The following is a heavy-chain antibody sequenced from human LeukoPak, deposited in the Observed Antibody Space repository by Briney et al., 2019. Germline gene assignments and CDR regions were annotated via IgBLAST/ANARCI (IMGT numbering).Heavy chain of an antibody. CDR1: GFTFSSYS. CDR2: ISSSSSYI. D-gene: IGHD3-10*01. CDR3: ARIHPYGSGITDY. Sequence: GGSLRLSCAASGFTFSSYSMHWVRQAPGKGVGWVSSISSSSSYIYYADSVKGRFTISRDNAKNSLYLQMNSLRAEDTAVYYCARIHPYGSGITDYWGQGTLVTVSS. J-gene: IGHJ4*02. V-gene: IGHV3-21*01.